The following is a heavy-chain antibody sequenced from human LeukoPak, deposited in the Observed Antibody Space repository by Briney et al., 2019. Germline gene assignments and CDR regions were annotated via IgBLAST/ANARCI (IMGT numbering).Heavy chain of an antibody. CDR1: GFTFSGSA. CDR2: IRSKANSYAT. J-gene: IGHJ4*02. V-gene: IGHV3-73*01. D-gene: IGHD6-19*01. CDR3: TRPGYSSGWSDY. Sequence: GGSLRLSCAASGFTFSGSAMHWVRQASGKGLEWVGRIRSKANSYATTYAASVKGRFTISRDDSKNTAYLQMNSLKTEDTAVYYCTRPGYSSGWSDYWGQGTLVTVSS.